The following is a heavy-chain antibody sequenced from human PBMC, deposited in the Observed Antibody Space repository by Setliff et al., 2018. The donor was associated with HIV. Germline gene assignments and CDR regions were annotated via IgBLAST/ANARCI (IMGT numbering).Heavy chain of an antibody. CDR1: GGSISSHY. Sequence: SETLSLTCTVSGGSISSHYWSWIRQPPGKGLEWIGSIYYSGSTNYNPSLKSRVTISVDTSKNQFSLKLSSVTAADTAVYYCARVPDTAMAHHNNYYFDYWGQGTLVTVSS. CDR2: IYYSGST. D-gene: IGHD5-18*01. J-gene: IGHJ4*02. V-gene: IGHV4-59*08. CDR3: ARVPDTAMAHHNNYYFDY.